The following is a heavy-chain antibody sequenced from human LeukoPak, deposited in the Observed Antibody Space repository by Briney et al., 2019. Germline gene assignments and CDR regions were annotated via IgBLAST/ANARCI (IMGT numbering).Heavy chain of an antibody. CDR2: IYYSGST. J-gene: IGHJ4*02. V-gene: IGHV4-59*01. CDR3: ARGGFGELLFDY. D-gene: IGHD3-10*01. CDR1: GGSISSYY. Sequence: SETLSLTCTVSGGSISSYYWSWIRQPPGKGLEWIGYIYYSGSTNYNPSLKSRVTISVDTSKNQFSLKPSSVTAADTAVYYCARGGFGELLFDYWGQGTLVTVSS.